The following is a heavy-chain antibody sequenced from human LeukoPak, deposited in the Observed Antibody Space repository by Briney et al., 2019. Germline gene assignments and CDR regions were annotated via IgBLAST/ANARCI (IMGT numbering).Heavy chain of an antibody. Sequence: GGSLRLSCMVSGFTLSSYEMSWIRQAPGKGLEWVSSIEYGESTTHYADSVKGRFTISRDNSKNTLYLQMNSLRAEDTAVYYCAREEGSRDGYNSPVDYWGQGTLVTVSS. CDR2: IEYGESTT. CDR3: AREEGSRDGYNSPVDY. J-gene: IGHJ4*02. V-gene: IGHV3-30*04. D-gene: IGHD5-24*01. CDR1: GFTLSSYE.